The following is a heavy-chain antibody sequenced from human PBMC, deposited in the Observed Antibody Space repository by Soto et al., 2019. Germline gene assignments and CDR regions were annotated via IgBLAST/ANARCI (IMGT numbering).Heavy chain of an antibody. J-gene: IGHJ4*02. V-gene: IGHV4-39*01. CDR2: ISYSGTT. CDR1: GDSINSSDYY. D-gene: IGHD6-13*01. Sequence: PSETLSLTCSVSGDSINSSDYYWGWIRQPPGKGLEWIGSISYSGTTYYNPSLKSRVTISVDTSKTQFSLRLTSVTAPDTALYYCARHVDSSSYFDYWGQGTPVTVS. CDR3: ARHVDSSSYFDY.